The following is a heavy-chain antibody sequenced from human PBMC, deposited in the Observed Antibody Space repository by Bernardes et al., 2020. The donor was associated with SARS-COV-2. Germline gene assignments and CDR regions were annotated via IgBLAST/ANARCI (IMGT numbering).Heavy chain of an antibody. J-gene: IGHJ5*02. CDR2: IIPILGIA. V-gene: IGHV1-69*04. CDR3: ARAYYYDSSGYRFDP. D-gene: IGHD3-22*01. CDR1: GGTFSSYA. Sequence: SVKDSCKASGGTFSSYAISWVRQAPGQGLEWMGRIIPILGIANYAQKFQGRVTITADKSTSTAYMELSSLRSEDTAVYYCARAYYYDSSGYRFDPWGQGTLVTVSS.